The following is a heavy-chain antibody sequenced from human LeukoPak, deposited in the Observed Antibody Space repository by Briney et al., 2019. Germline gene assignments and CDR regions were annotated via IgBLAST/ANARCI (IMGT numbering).Heavy chain of an antibody. J-gene: IGHJ4*02. CDR2: IKSKSDGGTI. V-gene: IGHV3-15*01. CDR3: ATTRTY. Sequence: GGSLRLSCAASGFIFSNYWMSWVRQAPGKGLEWVGRIKSKSDGGTIDYAAPVKGRFTISRDDSKNTLYLQMHSLTTEDTAVYYCATTRTYWGQGTLVTVSS. CDR1: GFIFSNYW.